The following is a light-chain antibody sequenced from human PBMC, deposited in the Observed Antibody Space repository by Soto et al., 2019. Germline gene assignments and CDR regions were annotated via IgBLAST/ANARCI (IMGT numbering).Light chain of an antibody. CDR3: QPYNSFSLT. CDR1: QIVSSR. V-gene: IGKV1-5*01. CDR2: DSS. Sequence: EIHMTQSPSTLSASVGDRATITCLASQIVSSRLAWYQQKPGKAAKVLIYDSSSLNIGVPSRFSGSGSETDFTLTISSLQPEDFAIYYCQPYNSFSLTVGGGTKVEIK. J-gene: IGKJ4*01.